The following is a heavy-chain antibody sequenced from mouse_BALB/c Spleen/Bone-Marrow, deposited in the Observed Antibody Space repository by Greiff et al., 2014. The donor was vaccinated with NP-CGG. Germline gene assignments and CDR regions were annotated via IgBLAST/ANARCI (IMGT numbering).Heavy chain of an antibody. J-gene: IGHJ1*01. CDR1: GYAFSSSW. Sequence: LQESGPELVKPGASVKISCKASGYAFSSSWMNWVKQRPGQGLEWIGRIYPGDGDTNYNGKFKGKATLTADKSSSTAYMQPSSLTSVDSAVYFCARHAYGNSYWYFDVWGAGTTVTVSS. CDR3: ARHAYGNSYWYFDV. D-gene: IGHD2-1*01. CDR2: IYPGDGDT. V-gene: IGHV1-82*01.